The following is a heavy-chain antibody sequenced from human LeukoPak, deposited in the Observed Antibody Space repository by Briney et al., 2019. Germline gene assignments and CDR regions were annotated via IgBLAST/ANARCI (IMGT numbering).Heavy chain of an antibody. D-gene: IGHD3-10*01. CDR3: ARDKYYGSGNYGKYNWFDP. Sequence: TSETLSLTCAVSGASVSGSNYYWGWIRQPPGKGLEWIGNIYSSGSTYYNASLQSRVTISIDTSKNQFSLRLNSVTAADTAMYYCARDKYYGSGNYGKYNWFDPWGQGTLVTVSS. CDR2: IYSSGST. CDR1: GASVSGSNYY. J-gene: IGHJ5*02. V-gene: IGHV4-39*07.